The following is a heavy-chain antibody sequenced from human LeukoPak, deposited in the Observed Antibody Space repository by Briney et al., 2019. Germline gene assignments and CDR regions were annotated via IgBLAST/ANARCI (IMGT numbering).Heavy chain of an antibody. CDR1: TGSINSFY. J-gene: IGHJ4*02. D-gene: IGHD3-10*01. CDR2: IYYSGST. Sequence: SETLSLTCTVSTGSINSFYWMWLRQPPGKGLEWIGYIYYSGSTNYNPSLKSRVTISVDTSKNQFSLMLSSVTAAVTPVYFCAREGRKNYRSGSYSIFDCWGQGSLVTVSS. CDR3: AREGRKNYRSGSYSIFDC. V-gene: IGHV4-59*01.